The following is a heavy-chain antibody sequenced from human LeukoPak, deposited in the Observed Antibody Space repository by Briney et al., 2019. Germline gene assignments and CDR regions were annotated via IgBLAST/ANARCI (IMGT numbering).Heavy chain of an antibody. CDR3: ARGSKVLVAATYD. D-gene: IGHD2-15*01. V-gene: IGHV1-69*05. CDR2: IIPIFGTA. J-gene: IGHJ4*02. Sequence: ASVKVSCKASGGTFSSYAISWVRQAPGQGLEWMGGIIPIFGTANYAQKFQGRVTITTDESTSTAYMELSSLRSEDTAVYHCARGSKVLVAATYDWGQGTLVTVSS. CDR1: GGTFSSYA.